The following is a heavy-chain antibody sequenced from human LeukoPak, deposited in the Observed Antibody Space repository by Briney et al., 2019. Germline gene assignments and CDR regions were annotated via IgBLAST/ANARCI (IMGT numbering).Heavy chain of an antibody. Sequence: QPGGSLRLSCAASGFTFSSYEMNWVRQAPGKGLEWVSSISGSGDSTYYADSVKGRFTISRDNSKNTMYLQTNRLRAEDTALYYCAKDLLFGYCSGISCKAAFDYWGQGTLVTVSS. CDR3: AKDLLFGYCSGISCKAAFDY. V-gene: IGHV3-23*01. CDR2: ISGSGDST. D-gene: IGHD2-2*01. CDR1: GFTFSSYE. J-gene: IGHJ4*02.